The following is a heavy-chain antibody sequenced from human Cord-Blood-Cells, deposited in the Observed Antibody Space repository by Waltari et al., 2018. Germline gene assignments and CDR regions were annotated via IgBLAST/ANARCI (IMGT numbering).Heavy chain of an antibody. CDR3: ARRGYFDY. D-gene: IGHD2-15*01. CDR1: GFTFSSYW. V-gene: IGHV3-7*01. CDR2: IKQDGSEK. J-gene: IGHJ4*02. Sequence: EVQLVESGGGLVQPGGSLRLSCAASGFTFSSYWISWVRQAPGKGLEWVANIKQDGSEKYYVDSVKGRFTISRDNAKNSLYLQMNSLRAEDTAVYYCARRGYFDYWGQGTLVTVSS.